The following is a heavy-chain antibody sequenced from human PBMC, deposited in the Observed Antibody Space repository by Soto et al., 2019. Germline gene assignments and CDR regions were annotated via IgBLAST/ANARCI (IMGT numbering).Heavy chain of an antibody. J-gene: IGHJ4*02. CDR2: IIPIFRST. CDR1: GVTFSSYA. CDR3: ATNYGGTTAFPYHFEY. Sequence: VASVKVSCKASGVTFSSYATSWVRQAPGQGPEWMGGIIPIFRSTNYAQKFEGRVTITADESTSTASMELRSLSYEDTAVYYCATNYGGTTAFPYHFEYWGQGTQV. V-gene: IGHV1-69*13. D-gene: IGHD4-17*01.